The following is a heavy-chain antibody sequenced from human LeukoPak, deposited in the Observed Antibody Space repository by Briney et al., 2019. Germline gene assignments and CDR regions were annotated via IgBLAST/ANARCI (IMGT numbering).Heavy chain of an antibody. J-gene: IGHJ4*02. Sequence: PGGSLRLSCAASGFTFSSYAMSWVRQAPGKGLEWVSAISGSGGSTYYADSVKGRFTISRDNSKNTLYLQMNSLRAEDTAVYYCACMGGVLLWFGESPLFDYWGQGTLVTVSS. CDR3: ACMGGVLLWFGESPLFDY. D-gene: IGHD3-10*01. CDR2: ISGSGGST. V-gene: IGHV3-23*01. CDR1: GFTFSSYA.